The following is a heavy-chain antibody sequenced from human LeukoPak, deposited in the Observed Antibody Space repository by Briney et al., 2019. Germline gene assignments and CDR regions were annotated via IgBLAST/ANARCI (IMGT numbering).Heavy chain of an antibody. CDR1: GFTFSSSA. D-gene: IGHD5-18*01. Sequence: GGSLRLSCAASGFTFSSSAMGWVRQAPGQGLEWVLGMSSSGGSTYYRDSVKGRFTISRDNSKNTLYLQMNSLRAEDTAVYYCAKGLGEYSYGSLFSFDYWGQGTLVIVSP. CDR2: MSSSGGST. V-gene: IGHV3-23*01. CDR3: AKGLGEYSYGSLFSFDY. J-gene: IGHJ4*02.